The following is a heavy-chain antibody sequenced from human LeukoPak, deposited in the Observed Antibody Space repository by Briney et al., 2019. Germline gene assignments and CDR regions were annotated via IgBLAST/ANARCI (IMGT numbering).Heavy chain of an antibody. CDR1: GFTFSNYS. V-gene: IGHV3-48*04. D-gene: IGHD6-13*01. CDR2: ISTSGSTI. Sequence: PGGSLRLSCAASGFTFSNYSVNWVRQAPGKGLEWLSYISTSGSTIYYAHSVKGRFTISRDNAKNSLYLQMNSLRAEDTAVYYCAMYSSSHLAFDYWGQGTLVTVSS. CDR3: AMYSSSHLAFDY. J-gene: IGHJ4*02.